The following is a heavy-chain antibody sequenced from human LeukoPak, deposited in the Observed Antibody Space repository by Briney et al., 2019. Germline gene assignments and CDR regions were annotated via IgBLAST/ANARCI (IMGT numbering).Heavy chain of an antibody. V-gene: IGHV3-23*01. D-gene: IGHD6-13*01. J-gene: IGHJ4*02. CDR3: AREGSSWYPYFDY. Sequence: GGSLRLSCAASGFTFSSYWMNWVRQAPGKGLEWVSGIFGSGGSTYYADSVKGRFTISRDNSKNTLYLQMNSLRAEDTAVYYCAREGSSWYPYFDYWGQGTLVTVSS. CDR2: IFGSGGST. CDR1: GFTFSSYW.